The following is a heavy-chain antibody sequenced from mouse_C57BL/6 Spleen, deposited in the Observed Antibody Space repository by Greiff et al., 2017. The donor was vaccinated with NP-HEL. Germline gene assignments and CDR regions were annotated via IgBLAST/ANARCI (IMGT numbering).Heavy chain of an antibody. J-gene: IGHJ3*01. V-gene: IGHV3-6*01. CDR2: ISYDGSN. CDR1: GYSITSGYY. D-gene: IGHD4-1*01. Sequence: VQLQQSGPGLVKPSQSLSLTCSVTGYSITSGYYWNWIRQFPGNKLEWMGYISYDGSNNYNPSLKNRISITRDTSKNQFFLKLNSVTTEDTATYYCARVGDWDPFAYWGQGTLVTVSA. CDR3: ARVGDWDPFAY.